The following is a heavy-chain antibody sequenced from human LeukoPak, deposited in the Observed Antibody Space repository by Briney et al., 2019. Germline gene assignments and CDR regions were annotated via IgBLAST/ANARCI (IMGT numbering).Heavy chain of an antibody. J-gene: IGHJ5*02. CDR1: GYTFTSYY. D-gene: IGHD6-13*01. CDR2: INPSGGST. CDR3: AREKVAAAIHRHFDP. V-gene: IGHV1-46*01. Sequence: EASVKVSCRASGYTFTSYYMHWVRQAPGPGLEWMGLINPSGGSTSYAQKFQGRVTMTRDMSTSTVYMELSSLRSEDTAVYYCAREKVAAAIHRHFDPWGQGTLVTVSS.